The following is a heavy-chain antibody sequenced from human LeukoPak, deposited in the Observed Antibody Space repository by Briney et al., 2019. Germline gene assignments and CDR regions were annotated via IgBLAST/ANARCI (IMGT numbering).Heavy chain of an antibody. J-gene: IGHJ4*02. CDR1: GFTFSSYA. CDR2: LTGSGSST. V-gene: IGHV3-23*01. D-gene: IGHD3-9*01. CDR3: AKLNFFDILTGYNAYFDY. Sequence: GGSLRLSCAASGFTFSSYAMSWVRQAPGKGLEWVSSLTGSGSSTYYAGSVKGRFTISRDNSKNTLYLQMNSLRAEDTAIYYCAKLNFFDILTGYNAYFDYWGLGTLVTVSS.